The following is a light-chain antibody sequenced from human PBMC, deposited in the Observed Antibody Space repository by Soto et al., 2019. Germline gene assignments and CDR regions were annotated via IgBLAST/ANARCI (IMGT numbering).Light chain of an antibody. CDR1: QRVGIN. J-gene: IGKJ1*01. V-gene: IGKV3-15*01. Sequence: EIGRTQAVGTLTESQGKTAAVSCRVSQRVGINLSWCQQQPGQAPRLLLYSASTSASGSPARFSGSGSGTNFTPPIIRLQSADFAVYYCQQYNNWPPWTFGQGTKVDIK. CDR3: QQYNNWPPWT. CDR2: SAS.